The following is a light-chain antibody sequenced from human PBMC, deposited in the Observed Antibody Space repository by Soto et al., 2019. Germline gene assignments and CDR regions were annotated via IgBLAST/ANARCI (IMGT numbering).Light chain of an antibody. CDR3: QQLNSYPIT. CDR2: AAS. V-gene: IGKV1-9*01. Sequence: DIQLTQSPSFLSASVVDRVTITCRASQGISSYLAWYQQKPGKAPKLLIYAASTLQSGVPSRFSGSGSGTEFTLTISRLQPEDFATYYCQQLNSYPITFGQGTRLEI. J-gene: IGKJ5*01. CDR1: QGISSY.